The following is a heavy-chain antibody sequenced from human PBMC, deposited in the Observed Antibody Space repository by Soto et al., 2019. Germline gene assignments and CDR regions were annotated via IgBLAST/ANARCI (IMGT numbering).Heavy chain of an antibody. CDR1: GGTFSSYT. CDR3: ASSKAGYGSGSFVPDY. J-gene: IGHJ4*02. CDR2: IIPILGIA. Sequence: QVQLVQSGAEVKKPGSSVKVSCKASGGTFSSYTISWVRQAPGQGLEWMGRIIPILGIANYAQKFQGRVTITEDKSRSTAYMELSSLRSEDTAVYYCASSKAGYGSGSFVPDYWGQGTLVTVSS. D-gene: IGHD3-10*01. V-gene: IGHV1-69*02.